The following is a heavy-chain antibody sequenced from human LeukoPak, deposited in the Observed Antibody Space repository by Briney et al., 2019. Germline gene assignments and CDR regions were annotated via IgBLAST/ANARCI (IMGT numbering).Heavy chain of an antibody. J-gene: IGHJ5*02. V-gene: IGHV3-72*01. D-gene: IGHD3-22*01. Sequence: GGSLRLSCAASGFTFSDHYMDWVRQAPGKGQEWVGRTRNKANNYTTEYAASVKGRFTISRDDSKNSLYLQMNSLKTEDTAVYYCARGPYYDSSGYWFDPWGQGTLVTVSS. CDR1: GFTFSDHY. CDR3: ARGPYYDSSGYWFDP. CDR2: TRNKANNYTT.